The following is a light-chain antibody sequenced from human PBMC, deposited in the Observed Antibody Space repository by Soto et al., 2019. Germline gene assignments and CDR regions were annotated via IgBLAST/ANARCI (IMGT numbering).Light chain of an antibody. CDR2: DNN. CDR1: SSNIGNDY. J-gene: IGLJ1*01. CDR3: GTWDSNVSVSYV. V-gene: IGLV1-51*01. Sequence: QSVLTQPPSVSAAPGQKVTISCSGSSSNIGNDYVSWYQQLPGTAPKLLIYDNNKRPSGIPDRFSGSKSGTSATLGITGLQTGDEADYFCGTWDSNVSVSYVFGAGTKVTV.